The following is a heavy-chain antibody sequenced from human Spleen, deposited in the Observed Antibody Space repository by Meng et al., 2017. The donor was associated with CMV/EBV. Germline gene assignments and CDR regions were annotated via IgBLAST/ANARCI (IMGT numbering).Heavy chain of an antibody. V-gene: IGHV4-4*02. CDR3: ARDANPDGQVSFKYFDP. J-gene: IGHJ5*02. Sequence: RCCLWPPGKGLEWIGEIYHSGSTNYNPSLKSRVTISVDKFKNKFSLKLGSVTAADTAVYYFARDANPDGQVSFKYFDPWGQGTLVTVSS. CDR2: IYHSGST. D-gene: IGHD1-14*01.